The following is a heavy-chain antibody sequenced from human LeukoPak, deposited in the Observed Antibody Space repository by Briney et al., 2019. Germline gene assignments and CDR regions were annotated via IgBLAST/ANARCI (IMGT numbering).Heavy chain of an antibody. V-gene: IGHV4-39*07. J-gene: IGHJ2*01. CDR1: GGSISINGYY. CDR3: VSNQWPSWYFDL. CDR2: IYYSGST. Sequence: SETLSLTCSVSGGSISINGYYWGWIRQPPGKGLEWIGSIYYSGSTFDNPSLKSRVTISLDKSRNHFSLRLSSVTAADTAVYCCVSNQWPSWYFDLWGRGTLVTVSA. D-gene: IGHD6-19*01.